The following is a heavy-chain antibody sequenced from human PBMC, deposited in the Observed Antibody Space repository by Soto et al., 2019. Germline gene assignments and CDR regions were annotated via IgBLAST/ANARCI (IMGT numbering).Heavy chain of an antibody. V-gene: IGHV1-3*01. CDR1: GYIFTSYA. CDR3: ARSPSRMAAETQLDP. Sequence: QVQLVQSGAEVRKPGASVKISCKASGYIFTSYAIHWLRQAPGQRLEWMGWINGGAGDTRYSVNFQGRVNFTRDTAETKAFMDLSSLSSADTAIYYCARSPSRMAAETQLDPWGQGTVVYVSS. CDR2: INGGAGDT. D-gene: IGHD6-6*01. J-gene: IGHJ5*02.